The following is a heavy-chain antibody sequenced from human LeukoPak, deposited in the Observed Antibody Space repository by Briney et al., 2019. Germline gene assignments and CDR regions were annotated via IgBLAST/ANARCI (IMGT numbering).Heavy chain of an antibody. CDR1: GFTFSDTW. V-gene: IGHV3-74*01. CDR3: ARDTRYFDY. J-gene: IGHJ4*02. Sequence: PGGSLRLSCAASGFTFSDTWMHWVRQAPGEGLVWVSRIRSDGSDTRYAESVKGRFTISRDNAKNSLYLQMNSLRAEDTAVYYCARDTRYFDYWGQGNMVTVSS. CDR2: IRSDGSDT.